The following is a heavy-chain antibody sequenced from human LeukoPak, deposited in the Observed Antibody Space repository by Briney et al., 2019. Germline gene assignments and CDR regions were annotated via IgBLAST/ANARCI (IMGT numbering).Heavy chain of an antibody. D-gene: IGHD4-17*01. CDR2: ISGGGGST. CDR1: GFTFTSYS. V-gene: IGHV3-23*01. J-gene: IGHJ4*02. CDR3: ARDSDGDYVFDY. Sequence: GGSLRLSCAASGFTFTSYSMNWVRQAPGKGLEWVSTISGGGGSTYYADSVKGRFTISRDNSKNTLYLQMNSLRAEDTAVYYCARDSDGDYVFDYWGQGTLVTVPS.